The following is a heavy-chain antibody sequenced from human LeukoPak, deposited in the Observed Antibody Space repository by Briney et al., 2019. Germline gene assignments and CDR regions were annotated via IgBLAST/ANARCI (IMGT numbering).Heavy chain of an antibody. CDR1: GYTFTGYY. CDR3: AREGDSSGYYYPFDP. V-gene: IGHV1-2*02. D-gene: IGHD3-22*01. J-gene: IGHJ5*02. Sequence: ASVKVSRKASGYTFTGYYMHWVRQAPGQGLEWMGWINPNSGGTNYAQKFQGRVTMTRDTSISTAYMELSRLRSDDTAVYYCAREGDSSGYYYPFDPWGQGTLVTVSS. CDR2: INPNSGGT.